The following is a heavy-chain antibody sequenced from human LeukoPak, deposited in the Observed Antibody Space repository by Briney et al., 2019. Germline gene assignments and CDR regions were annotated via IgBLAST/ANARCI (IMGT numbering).Heavy chain of an antibody. Sequence: QPGGSLRLSCAASGFTFTTYGMHWVRQAPGKGLEWVSYISSSGTTIYYADSVKGRFTISRDNAKNSLYLQMNSLRAEDTAVYYCARGPYSSGSSADYWGQGTLVTVSS. V-gene: IGHV3-48*03. J-gene: IGHJ4*02. CDR3: ARGPYSSGSSADY. CDR2: ISSSGTTI. CDR1: GFTFTTYG. D-gene: IGHD6-19*01.